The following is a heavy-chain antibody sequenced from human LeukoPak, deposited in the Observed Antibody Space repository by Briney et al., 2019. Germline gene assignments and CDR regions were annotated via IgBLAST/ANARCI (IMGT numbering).Heavy chain of an antibody. J-gene: IGHJ4*02. CDR1: GFTFSSYS. V-gene: IGHV3-21*04. CDR3: AKGGSSDPFDY. CDR2: ISSSSSYI. D-gene: IGHD6-13*01. Sequence: PGGSLRLSCAASGFTFSSYSMNWVRQAPGKGLEWVSSISSSSSYIYYADSVKGRFTISRDNAKNSLYLQMNSLRAEDTAVYYCAKGGSSDPFDYWGQGTLVTVSS.